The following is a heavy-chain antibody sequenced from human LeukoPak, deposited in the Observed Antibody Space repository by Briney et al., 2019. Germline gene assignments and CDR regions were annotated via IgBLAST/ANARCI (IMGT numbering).Heavy chain of an antibody. CDR1: GYTFTGYY. Sequence: ASVKVSCKASGYTFTGYYMHWVRQAPGQGLKWMGWINPNSGGTNYAQKFQGRVTMTRDTSISTAYMELSRLRSDDTAVYYCARDHDGAVAATGYWGQGTLVTVSS. CDR3: ARDHDGAVAATGY. D-gene: IGHD6-19*01. J-gene: IGHJ4*02. V-gene: IGHV1-2*02. CDR2: INPNSGGT.